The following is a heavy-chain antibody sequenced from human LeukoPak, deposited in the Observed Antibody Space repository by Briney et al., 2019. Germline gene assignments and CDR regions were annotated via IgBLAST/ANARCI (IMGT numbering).Heavy chain of an antibody. CDR2: INPSGGST. Sequence: GASVKVSCKASGYTFTSYYMHWVRQAPGQGLEWMGIINPSGGSTSYAQKFQGRVTMTRDTSTSTVYMELSSLRSEDTAVYYCAIREQWLVHADAFDTWGQGTMVTVSS. CDR1: GYTFTSYY. D-gene: IGHD6-19*01. V-gene: IGHV1-46*01. J-gene: IGHJ3*02. CDR3: AIREQWLVHADAFDT.